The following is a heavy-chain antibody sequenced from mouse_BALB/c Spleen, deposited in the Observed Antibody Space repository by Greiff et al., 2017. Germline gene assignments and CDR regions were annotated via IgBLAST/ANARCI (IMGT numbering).Heavy chain of an antibody. CDR1: GYTFTSYW. J-gene: IGHJ2*01. CDR2: IDPSDSYT. Sequence: QVQLQQPGAELVKPGASVKLSCKASGYTFTSYWMHWVKQRPGQGLEWIGEIDPSDSYTNYNQKFKGKATLTVDKSSSTAYMQLSSLTSEDSAVYYCAREVDDWGQGTTRTGSA. V-gene: IGHV1-69*02. CDR3: AREVDD.